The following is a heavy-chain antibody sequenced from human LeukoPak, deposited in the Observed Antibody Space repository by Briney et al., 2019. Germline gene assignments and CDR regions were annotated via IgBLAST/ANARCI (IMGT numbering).Heavy chain of an antibody. V-gene: IGHV1-2*02. CDR1: GYTFTGYY. Sequence: GASVTVSCKASGYTFTGYYMHWVRQAPGQGLEWMGWINRNSGRTNYAQMFQGRVTITRDTSNTTAYMELSRLSSDDTAVSYCEIHPGKVTNDWYIDLWGRGTLVTVSS. CDR2: INRNSGRT. J-gene: IGHJ2*01. D-gene: IGHD4-23*01. CDR3: EIHPGKVTNDWYIDL.